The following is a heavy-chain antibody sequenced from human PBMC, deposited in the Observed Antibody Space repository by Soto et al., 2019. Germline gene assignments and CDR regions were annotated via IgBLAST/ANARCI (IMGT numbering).Heavy chain of an antibody. D-gene: IGHD6-6*01. CDR2: IRSKAYGGTT. CDR3: TREVRDSSSSLFPEPPIYYMDV. Sequence: GGSLRLSCTASGFTFGDYAMSWFRQAPGKGLEWVGFIRSKAYGGTTEYAASVKGRFTISRDDSKSIAYLQMNSLKTEDTAVYYCTREVRDSSSSLFPEPPIYYMDVWGKGTTVTVSS. J-gene: IGHJ6*03. V-gene: IGHV3-49*03. CDR1: GFTFGDYA.